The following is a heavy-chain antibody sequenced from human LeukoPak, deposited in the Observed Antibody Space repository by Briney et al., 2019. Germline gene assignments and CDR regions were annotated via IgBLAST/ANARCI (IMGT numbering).Heavy chain of an antibody. D-gene: IGHD3-22*01. CDR3: GSGYYSSMLDY. V-gene: IGHV4-34*01. CDR2: INHSGST. Sequence: SETLSLTCAVYGGSFSGYYWSWIRQPPGRGLEWIGEINHSGSTNYNPSLKSRVTISVDTSKNQFSLSLSSVTAADTAVYYCGSGYYSSMLDYWGQGTLVTVSS. J-gene: IGHJ4*02. CDR1: GGSFSGYY.